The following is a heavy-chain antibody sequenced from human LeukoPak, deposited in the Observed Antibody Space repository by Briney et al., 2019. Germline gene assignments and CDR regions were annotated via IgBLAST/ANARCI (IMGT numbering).Heavy chain of an antibody. J-gene: IGHJ4*02. D-gene: IGHD3-10*01. V-gene: IGHV3-7*05. CDR1: GFTFSVYW. CDR2: IDQYGGQK. Sequence: GGSLRLSCAASGFTFSVYWMTWVRQAPGKGLEWVATIDQYGGQKNYVESVKGRFTISRDNAENSLFLLMNSLRADDTAVYYCATEVWFRADSWGQGTLVTVSS. CDR3: ATEVWFRADS.